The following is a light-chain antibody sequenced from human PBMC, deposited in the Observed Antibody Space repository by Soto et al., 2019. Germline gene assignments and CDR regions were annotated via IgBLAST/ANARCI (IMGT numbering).Light chain of an antibody. CDR1: QSVNSN. CDR2: VAS. Sequence: EIVLTQSPATLSLSPGERATLSCRASQSVNSNLAWYQQKPGQAPRLLIYVASTRATGIPARFSGSGSGTEFTLTISSLQSEDFAVYYCQQYNNWPPGTFGQGTKVEIK. V-gene: IGKV3-15*01. CDR3: QQYNNWPPGT. J-gene: IGKJ1*01.